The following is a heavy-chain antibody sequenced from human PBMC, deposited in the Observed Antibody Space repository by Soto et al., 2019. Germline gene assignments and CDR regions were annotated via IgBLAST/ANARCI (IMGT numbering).Heavy chain of an antibody. Sequence: QVQLEQWGVGLLKPSETLSLTCAIYGGSFSGFYWSWIRQPPGKGLEWIGEINDSGTTNYNPSLKSRVTISADTSKPHFSLRLTSVTAADTAVYYCARETSQNVYSHYGMDVWGQGTTVTVSS. CDR3: ARETSQNVYSHYGMDV. CDR2: INDSGTT. V-gene: IGHV4-34*02. J-gene: IGHJ6*02. CDR1: GGSFSGFY.